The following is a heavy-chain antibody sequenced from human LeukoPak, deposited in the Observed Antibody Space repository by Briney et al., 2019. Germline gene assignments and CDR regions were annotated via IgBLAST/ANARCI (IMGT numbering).Heavy chain of an antibody. D-gene: IGHD3-9*01. CDR3: AREFPVRYFDWSEGAFDI. V-gene: IGHV3-30*04. CDR2: ISYDGSNK. CDR1: EFTFSSYA. J-gene: IGHJ3*02. Sequence: PGGSLRLSCATSEFTFSSYAMHWVRQAPGKGLEWVAVISYDGSNKYYADPVKGRFTISKDSSKSTLYLLMNTLRPEDTAVYYCAREFPVRYFDWSEGAFDIWGQGTMVTVSS.